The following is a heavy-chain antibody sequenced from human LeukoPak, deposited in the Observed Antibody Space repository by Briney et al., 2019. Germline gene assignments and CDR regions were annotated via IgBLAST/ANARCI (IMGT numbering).Heavy chain of an antibody. V-gene: IGHV3-23*01. CDR3: AKAETRRLRYFDWLSPRPYYYYGMDV. Sequence: PGGSLRLSCAASGFTFSSYAMRWVRQSPGKGLEWVSAISGSGGRTYYADSVKGRFTISRDNSKNTLYLQMNSLRAEDTAVYYCAKAETRRLRYFDWLSPRPYYYYGMDVWGQGTTVTVSS. D-gene: IGHD3-9*01. J-gene: IGHJ6*02. CDR1: GFTFSSYA. CDR2: ISGSGGRT.